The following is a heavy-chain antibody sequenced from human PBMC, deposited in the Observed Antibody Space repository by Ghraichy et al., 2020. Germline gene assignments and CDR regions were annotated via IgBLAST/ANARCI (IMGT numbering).Heavy chain of an antibody. CDR2: IGGNGVST. CDR3: AKGDDSSGSFDI. Sequence: GGSLRLSCAGSGFTFSSYAMNWVSQAPGKGLEWVSIIGGNGVSTYYADSVKGRFTISRDNSKNTVYLLMNSLRAEDTAVYYCAKGDDSSGSFDIWGQGTMVTVSS. J-gene: IGHJ3*02. V-gene: IGHV3-23*01. D-gene: IGHD3-22*01. CDR1: GFTFSSYA.